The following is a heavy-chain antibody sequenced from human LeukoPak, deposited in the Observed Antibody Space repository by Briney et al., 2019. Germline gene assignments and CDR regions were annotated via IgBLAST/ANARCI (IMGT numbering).Heavy chain of an antibody. J-gene: IGHJ4*02. D-gene: IGHD3-9*01. CDR3: AKNPDYDVLTGTSFDR. CDR2: VSDSGSNT. Sequence: GGSLRLSCAASGFTFSGYAMSWVRQAPGKGLEWVSSVSDSGSNTYYAASVKGRFTISRDNSNNTLHLQINSLKAEDTAVYYCAKNPDYDVLTGTSFDRWGQGALVTVSS. V-gene: IGHV3-23*01. CDR1: GFTFSGYA.